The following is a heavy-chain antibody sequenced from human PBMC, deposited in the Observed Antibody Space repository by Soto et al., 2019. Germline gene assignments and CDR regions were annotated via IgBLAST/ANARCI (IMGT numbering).Heavy chain of an antibody. CDR2: VDPNDSFA. Sequence: PGESLKISCQAFEYSFRIYWISWVRQKPGAGLEWMGRVDPNDSFATYSPSSEGHVSISVDKSTNIVYLQWRSLRASDTATYYCARHQSGSGNSNFDFWGQGTPVTVSS. J-gene: IGHJ4*02. V-gene: IGHV5-10-1*01. D-gene: IGHD3-10*01. CDR1: EYSFRIYW. CDR3: ARHQSGSGNSNFDF.